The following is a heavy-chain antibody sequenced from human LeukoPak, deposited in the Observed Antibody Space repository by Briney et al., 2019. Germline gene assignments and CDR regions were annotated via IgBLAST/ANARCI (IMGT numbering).Heavy chain of an antibody. V-gene: IGHV3-74*01. D-gene: IGHD3-10*01. Sequence: GGSLRLSGAASGFIFSSFWMHWVRQVPGKGLVWVSHINSDGRTTDYADSVRGRFTISRDNAKNTLYLQMNRLTVEDTAVYYCGRGMRDYYGLDYWGQGFLVTVSS. CDR1: GFIFSSFW. CDR2: INSDGRTT. J-gene: IGHJ4*02. CDR3: GRGMRDYYGLDY.